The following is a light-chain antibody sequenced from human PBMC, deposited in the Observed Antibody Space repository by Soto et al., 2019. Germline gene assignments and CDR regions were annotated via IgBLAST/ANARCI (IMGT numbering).Light chain of an antibody. Sequence: DIQMTQSPSTLSASVGDRVTITCRASQSISSWLAWYQQKPGKAPKLLIYKASSLESGVPSRFSGSGSGTEITLTISSLQPDDFATYYCQQYNSYSKKFGQGTKVDIK. V-gene: IGKV1-5*03. J-gene: IGKJ1*01. CDR3: QQYNSYSKK. CDR2: KAS. CDR1: QSISSW.